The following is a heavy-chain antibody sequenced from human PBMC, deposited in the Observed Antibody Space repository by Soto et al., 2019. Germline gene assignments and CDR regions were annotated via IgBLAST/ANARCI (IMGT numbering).Heavy chain of an antibody. Sequence: TLSLTCAVSGGSISSGGYSWSWIRQPPGKGLEWIGYIYHGVTTYYNPSLKSRVTMSVDRSKNQFSLKLSSVTAADTAVYYCDRNLCGSTRYLVDWFDPWGQGILVTVS. CDR1: GGSISSGGYS. D-gene: IGHD1-26*01. V-gene: IGHV4-30-2*01. J-gene: IGHJ5*02. CDR2: IYHGVTT. CDR3: DRNLCGSTRYLVDWFDP.